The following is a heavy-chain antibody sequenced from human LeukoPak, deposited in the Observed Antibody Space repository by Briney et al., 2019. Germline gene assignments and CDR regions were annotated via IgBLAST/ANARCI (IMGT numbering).Heavy chain of an antibody. CDR3: ARDYYWQLAGFGYYYGMDV. D-gene: IGHD2/OR15-2a*01. J-gene: IGHJ6*02. CDR1: GFTVSSNY. Sequence: GGSLRLSCAASGFTVSSNYMSWVRQAPGKGLEWVSVIYSGGSTYYADSVKGRFTISRDNSKNTLYLQMNSLRAEDTAVYYCARDYYWQLAGFGYYYGMDVWGQGTTVTVSS. CDR2: IYSGGST. V-gene: IGHV3-53*01.